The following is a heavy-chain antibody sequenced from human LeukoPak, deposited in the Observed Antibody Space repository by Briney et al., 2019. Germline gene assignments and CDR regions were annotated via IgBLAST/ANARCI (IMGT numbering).Heavy chain of an antibody. CDR2: IYYSGST. CDR3: ARRGESGGPFIDY. V-gene: IGHV4-39*01. J-gene: IGHJ4*02. Sequence: SETLSLTCTVSGGSISSSSYYWGWIRQPPGKGLEWIGSIYYSGSTYYNPSLKSRVTISVDTSKNQFSLKLSSVTAADTAVYYCARRGESGGPFIDYWGQGTLVTVSS. D-gene: IGHD2-8*02. CDR1: GGSISSSSYY.